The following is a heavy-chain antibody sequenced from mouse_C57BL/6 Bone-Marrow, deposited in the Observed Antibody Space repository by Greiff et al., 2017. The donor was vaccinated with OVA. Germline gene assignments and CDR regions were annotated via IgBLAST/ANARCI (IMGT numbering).Heavy chain of an antibody. J-gene: IGHJ2*01. V-gene: IGHV1-9*01. D-gene: IGHD3-3*01. Sequence: QVQLKQSGAELMKPGGSVKLSCTATGYTFTGYGIAWVQQRPGNGLEWIGEILPGSGSTNYTEKLKGMATFTADTASNTAYMQLSSLTTEDSAIYCCASLGLGRRFDYWGQGTTLTVSS. CDR1: GYTFTGYG. CDR3: ASLGLGRRFDY. CDR2: ILPGSGST.